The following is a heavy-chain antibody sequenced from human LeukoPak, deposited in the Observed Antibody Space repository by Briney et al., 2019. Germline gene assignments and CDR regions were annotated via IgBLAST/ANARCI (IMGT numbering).Heavy chain of an antibody. CDR2: MNPNTGNT. V-gene: IGHV1-8*01. CDR1: GYSFTTYD. D-gene: IGHD3-22*01. CDR3: ARTYYYDNIADNWFDP. J-gene: IGHJ5*02. Sequence: ASVKVSCKASGYSFTTYDIAWVRLAAGQGLEWMGWMNPNTGNTGYAQKFRGRVAMTRDTSISTAYMELTSLISEDTAIYYCARTYYYDNIADNWFDPWGQGTLVTVSS.